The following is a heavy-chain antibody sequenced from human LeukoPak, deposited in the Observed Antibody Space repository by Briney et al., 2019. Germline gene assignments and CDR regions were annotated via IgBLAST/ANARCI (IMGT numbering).Heavy chain of an antibody. CDR3: ARGADSSGYYSIFYFDY. CDR1: GFTFSSNT. CDR2: ISSSSSTK. Sequence: PGGSLRLSCEASGFTFSSNTMNWVRQAPGKGLEWVSYISSSSSTKYYADSVKGRFTISRDNAKNSVYLQMNSLRDGDTAVYYCARGADSSGYYSIFYFDYWGQGTLVTVSS. J-gene: IGHJ4*02. D-gene: IGHD3-22*01. V-gene: IGHV3-48*02.